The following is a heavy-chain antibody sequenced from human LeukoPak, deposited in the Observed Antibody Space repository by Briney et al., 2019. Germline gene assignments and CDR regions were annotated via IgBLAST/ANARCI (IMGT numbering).Heavy chain of an antibody. CDR1: GGSFSGYY. D-gene: IGHD2-21*01. CDR2: IHHSAHT. Sequence: SETLSLTCAVYGGSFSGYYWSWIRQPPGKGLEWNGEIHHSAHTNYNPSLKSRVTISVDTSKNQFSLKLSSVTAADTAVYYCASGGLLFNTSYYFDYWGQGTLVTVSS. CDR3: ASGGLLFNTSYYFDY. J-gene: IGHJ4*02. V-gene: IGHV4-34*01.